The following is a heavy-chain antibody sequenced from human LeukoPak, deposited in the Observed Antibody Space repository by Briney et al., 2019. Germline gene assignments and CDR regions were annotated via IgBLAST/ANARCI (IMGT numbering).Heavy chain of an antibody. J-gene: IGHJ4*02. CDR2: IWYDGSNK. V-gene: IGHV3-33*06. D-gene: IGHD5-24*01. Sequence: PGRSLRLSCAASRFTFSSYGMHWVRQAPGKGLEWVAVIWYDGSNKYYADSVKGRFTISRDNSKNTLYLQVNSLRAADTAVYYCAKVQEMGTILPPFHYWGQGTLVTVSS. CDR1: RFTFSSYG. CDR3: AKVQEMGTILPPFHY.